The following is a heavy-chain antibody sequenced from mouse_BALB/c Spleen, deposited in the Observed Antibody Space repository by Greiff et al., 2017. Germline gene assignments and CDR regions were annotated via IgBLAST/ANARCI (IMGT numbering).Heavy chain of an antibody. J-gene: IGHJ2*01. D-gene: IGHD2-4*01. V-gene: IGHV5-9-3*01. CDR2: ISSGGSYT. CDR1: GFTFSSYA. CDR3: ARHYTMITTFDY. Sequence: EVKLVESGGGLVKPGGSLKLSCAASGFTFSSYAMSWVRQTPEKRLEWVATISSGGSYTYYPDSVKGRFTISRDNAKNTLYLQMSSLRSEDTAMYYCARHYTMITTFDYWGQGTTLTVSS.